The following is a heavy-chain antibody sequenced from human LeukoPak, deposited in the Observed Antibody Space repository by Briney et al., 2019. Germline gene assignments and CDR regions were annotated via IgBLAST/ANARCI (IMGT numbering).Heavy chain of an antibody. J-gene: IGHJ5*02. CDR3: AREFYGRGES. CDR2: VSTSSSHT. CDR1: GFTFSNYY. D-gene: IGHD3-10*01. Sequence: GGSLRLSCAASGFTFSNYYMSWIGQAPGTGLEGISYVSTSSSHTNSADSVKGRFTISRDDANNSLYLQMNGLRAEDTAVYECAREFYGRGESWGEGTLVIVSS. V-gene: IGHV3-11*06.